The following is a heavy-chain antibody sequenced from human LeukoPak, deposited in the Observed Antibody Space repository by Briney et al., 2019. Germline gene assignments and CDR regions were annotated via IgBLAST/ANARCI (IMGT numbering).Heavy chain of an antibody. D-gene: IGHD2-15*01. CDR1: GGSISSSSYY. Sequence: SETLSLTCIVSGGSISSSSYYWGWIRQPPGKGLEWIGSIYYSGSTYYNPSLKSRVTISVDTSKNQFSLKLSSVTAADTAVYYCARDHCSGGSCYDYWGQGTLVTVSS. CDR3: ARDHCSGGSCYDY. J-gene: IGHJ4*02. V-gene: IGHV4-39*02. CDR2: IYYSGST.